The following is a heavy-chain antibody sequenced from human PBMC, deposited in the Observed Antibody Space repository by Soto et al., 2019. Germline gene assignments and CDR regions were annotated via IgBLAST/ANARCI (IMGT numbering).Heavy chain of an antibody. V-gene: IGHV3-11*06. D-gene: IGHD2-15*01. CDR2: ISSSSSYT. J-gene: IGHJ3*02. CDR3: AKIVVVVAATLRDDAFDI. Sequence: QVQLVESGGGLVKPGGSLRLSCAASGFTFSDYYMSWIRQAPGKGLEWVSYISSSSSYTNYADSVKGRFTISRDNAKNSLYLQMNSLRAEDTAMYYCAKIVVVVAATLRDDAFDIWGQGTMVTVSS. CDR1: GFTFSDYY.